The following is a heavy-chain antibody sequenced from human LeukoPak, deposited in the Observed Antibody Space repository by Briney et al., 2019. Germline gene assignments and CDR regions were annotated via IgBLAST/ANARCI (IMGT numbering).Heavy chain of an antibody. CDR2: ISYDGSNK. V-gene: IGHV3-30*04. J-gene: IGHJ4*02. CDR3: ARAQYYYGSGSYYISLTGDY. CDR1: GFTFSSYA. Sequence: PGGSLRLSCAASGFTFSSYAMHWVRQAPGKGLEWVAVISYDGSNKYYADSVKGRFTISRDNSKNTLYLQMNSLRAEDTAVYYCARAQYYYGSGSYYISLTGDYWGQGTLVTVSS. D-gene: IGHD3-10*01.